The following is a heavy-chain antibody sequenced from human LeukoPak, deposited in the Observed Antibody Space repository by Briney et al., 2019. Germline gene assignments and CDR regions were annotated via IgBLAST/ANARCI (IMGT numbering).Heavy chain of an antibody. J-gene: IGHJ5*02. D-gene: IGHD6-13*01. Sequence: GGSLRLSCAASGFTFSSYAMSWVRQAPGKGLEWVSAISGSGGSTYYADSVKGRFTISRDNSKNTLYLQMNSLRAEDTAVYYCAKDPRVFGHSSSWYEVNWFDPWGQGTLVTVSS. V-gene: IGHV3-23*01. CDR2: ISGSGGST. CDR3: AKDPRVFGHSSSWYEVNWFDP. CDR1: GFTFSSYA.